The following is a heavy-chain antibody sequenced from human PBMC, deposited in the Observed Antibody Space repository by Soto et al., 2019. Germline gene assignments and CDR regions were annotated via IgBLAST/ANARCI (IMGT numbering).Heavy chain of an antibody. CDR2: VNPTGGST. CDR1: GYTFTSYY. Sequence: QVQLVQSGAEVKKPGASVRVSCKASGYTFTSYYIHWARQAPGQGLEWMAIVNPTGGSTNYAQKFQGRITVTFDTSTSTVFMELNSLRYEDTAVYYCARHLAAGDSWGQGTLVTVSS. J-gene: IGHJ4*02. D-gene: IGHD6-25*01. CDR3: ARHLAAGDS. V-gene: IGHV1-46*03.